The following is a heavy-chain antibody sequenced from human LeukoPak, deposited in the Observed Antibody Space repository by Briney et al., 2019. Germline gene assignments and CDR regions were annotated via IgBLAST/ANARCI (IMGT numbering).Heavy chain of an antibody. Sequence: GGSLRLSCAASGFTFSSYAMSWVRQAPGKGLEWVSAISGSGGSTYYADSVKGRFTISRDNSKNTLYLQMNSLRAEDTAVYYCATHYYDSSGYPYYFDYWGQGTLVTVSS. J-gene: IGHJ4*02. D-gene: IGHD3-22*01. CDR2: ISGSGGST. V-gene: IGHV3-23*01. CDR3: ATHYYDSSGYPYYFDY. CDR1: GFTFSSYA.